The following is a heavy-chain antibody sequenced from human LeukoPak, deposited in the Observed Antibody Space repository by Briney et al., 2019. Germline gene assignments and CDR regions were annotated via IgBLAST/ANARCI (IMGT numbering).Heavy chain of an antibody. V-gene: IGHV1-18*01. J-gene: IGHJ4*02. Sequence: GASVEVSCKTSGDTFTSYGISWVRQAPGQGLEWMGWISAYNGNTNYAQKLQGRVTMTTDTSTSTAYMELRSLRSDDTAVYYCARVRDVWKELDYWGQGTLVTVSS. D-gene: IGHD1-1*01. CDR3: ARVRDVWKELDY. CDR1: GDTFTSYG. CDR2: ISAYNGNT.